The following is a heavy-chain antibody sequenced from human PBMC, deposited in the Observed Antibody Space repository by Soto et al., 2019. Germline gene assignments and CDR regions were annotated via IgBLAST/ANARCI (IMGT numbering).Heavy chain of an antibody. D-gene: IGHD1-7*01. CDR1: GGSLGGYY. CDR2: VSHVDST. CDR3: ARAYLTGTTPPSNWLHR. J-gene: IGHJ5*02. V-gene: IGHV4-34*01. Sequence: LSLTCTVHGGSLGGYYWNWIRQSPGKALEWIGEVSHVDSTNYNPSLKGRATISLDTPKNQFSLKLTSMTAADTAVYYCARAYLTGTTPPSNWLHRCGQGTLVTV.